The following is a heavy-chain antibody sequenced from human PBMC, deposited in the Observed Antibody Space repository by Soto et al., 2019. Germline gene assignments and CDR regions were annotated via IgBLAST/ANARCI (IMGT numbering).Heavy chain of an antibody. V-gene: IGHV4-39*01. CDR1: GGSISSSSYY. CDR2: IYYSGST. Sequence: SEILSLTYTVSGGSISSSSYYWSWIRQPPGKGLEWIGSIYYSGSTNYNPSLKSRVTISVDTSKNQFSLKLSSVTAADTAVYYCARQGGCSGGSCYSGAWFDPWGQGTLVTVSS. J-gene: IGHJ5*02. D-gene: IGHD2-15*01. CDR3: ARQGGCSGGSCYSGAWFDP.